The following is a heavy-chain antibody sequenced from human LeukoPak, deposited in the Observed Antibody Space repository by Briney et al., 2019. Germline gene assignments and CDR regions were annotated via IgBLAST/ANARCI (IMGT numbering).Heavy chain of an antibody. D-gene: IGHD3-9*01. CDR3: ATGRYDILTGSYYFDY. Sequence: GGSLRLSCAASGFTFSSYVMSWVRQAPGKGLEWVSVISGSGFSTYYADSVKGRFTISRDNSKNTLYLQMNSLRAEDTAVYYCATGRYDILTGSYYFDYWGQGTLVTVSS. CDR2: ISGSGFST. J-gene: IGHJ4*02. V-gene: IGHV3-23*01. CDR1: GFTFSSYV.